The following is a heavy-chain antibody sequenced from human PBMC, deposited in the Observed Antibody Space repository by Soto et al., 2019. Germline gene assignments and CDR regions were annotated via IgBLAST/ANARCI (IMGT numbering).Heavy chain of an antibody. CDR3: ARDLKTLMRTKYAFDI. Sequence: EVQLVESGGGLVQPGGSLRLSCAASGFTFSRYSMNWVRQAPGKGLEWGSYISSSSSTIYYADSVKGRFTISRDNAKNSLYLQLNRLRAEDTAVYYCARDLKTLMRTKYAFDIWGQGTMVTVSS. J-gene: IGHJ3*02. CDR2: ISSSSSTI. CDR1: GFTFSRYS. D-gene: IGHD1-1*01. V-gene: IGHV3-48*01.